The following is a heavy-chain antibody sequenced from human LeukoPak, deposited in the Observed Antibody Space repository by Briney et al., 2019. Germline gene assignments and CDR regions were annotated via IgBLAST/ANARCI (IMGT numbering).Heavy chain of an antibody. CDR3: ARWFGELLSYYYYGMDV. Sequence: GGSLRLSCAASGFTFSSYSMNWVRQAPGKGLEWVSSISSSSSYIYYADSVKGRFTISRDNAKNSLYLQMNSLRAEDTAVYYCARWFGELLSYYYYGMDVWGQGTTVTVSS. J-gene: IGHJ6*02. D-gene: IGHD3-10*01. V-gene: IGHV3-21*01. CDR1: GFTFSSYS. CDR2: ISSSSSYI.